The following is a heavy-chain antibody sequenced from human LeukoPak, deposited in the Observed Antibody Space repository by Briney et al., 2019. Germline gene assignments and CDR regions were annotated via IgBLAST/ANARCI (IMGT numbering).Heavy chain of an antibody. J-gene: IGHJ1*01. Sequence: SVNVSCTASGGTFSSYAISWVRQAPGQGLEWMGGIIPIFGTANYAQKFQGRVTSTADESTSTAYMELSSRRSEDTPGYYCARDCSSTRCPHRGEGPLVRVSS. V-gene: IGHV1-69*13. D-gene: IGHD2-2*01. CDR1: GGTFSSYA. CDR3: ARDCSSTRCPH. CDR2: IIPIFGTA.